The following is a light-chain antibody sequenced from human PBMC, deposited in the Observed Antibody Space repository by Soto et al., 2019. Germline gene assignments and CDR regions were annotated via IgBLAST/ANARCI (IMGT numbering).Light chain of an antibody. CDR3: SSYTTRNSYF. V-gene: IGLV2-14*03. J-gene: IGLJ1*01. Sequence: QSALTQPASVSGSPGQSITISCTGTISDVSGYNFVSWYQQYPGKAPKLMIYDVSNRPSGVSNRFSGSKSGNTASLTISGLQAEDGVDYYCSSYTTRNSYFLGVGTKVTVL. CDR1: ISDVSGYNF. CDR2: DVS.